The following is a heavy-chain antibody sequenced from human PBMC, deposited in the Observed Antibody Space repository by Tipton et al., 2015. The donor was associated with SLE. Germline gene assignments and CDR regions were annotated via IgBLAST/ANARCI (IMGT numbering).Heavy chain of an antibody. D-gene: IGHD2-2*01. CDR2: INHSGST. CDR1: GGSFSGYY. V-gene: IGHV4-34*01. CDR3: AREGRYPYYYYYMDV. Sequence: TLSLTCTVYGGSFSGYYWNWIRHPPGKGLEWIGEINHSGSTNYNPSLKSRVTISVDTSKNQFSLKLSSVTAADTAVYYCAREGRYPYYYYYMDVWGIGTTVTVSS. J-gene: IGHJ6*03.